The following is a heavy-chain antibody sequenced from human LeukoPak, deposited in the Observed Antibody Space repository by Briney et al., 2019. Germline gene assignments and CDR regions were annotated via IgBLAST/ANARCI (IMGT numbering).Heavy chain of an antibody. V-gene: IGHV4-4*07. J-gene: IGHJ6*02. CDR2: IYTSGST. D-gene: IGHD5-24*01. Sequence: SETLSLTCTVSGGSISSYYWSWIRQPAGKGLEWIGRIYTSGSTNYNPSLKSRVTMSVNTSKNQFSLKLSSVTAADTAVYYCARVGLDGYNHRPSPYYYYGMDVWGQGTTVTVSS. CDR1: GGSISSYY. CDR3: ARVGLDGYNHRPSPYYYYGMDV.